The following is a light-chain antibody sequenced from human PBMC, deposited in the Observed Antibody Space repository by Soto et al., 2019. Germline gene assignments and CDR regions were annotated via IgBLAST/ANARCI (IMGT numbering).Light chain of an antibody. CDR3: ETWDSNTWV. V-gene: IGLV4-60*03. J-gene: IGLJ3*02. CDR2: LKGSGSY. CDR1: SGHSSYI. Sequence: QSVLTQSSSASASLGSSVKLTCTLSSGHSSYIIARHQQQPGKAPRYLMKLKGSGSYNKGSGVPDRFSGSSSGADRYLTISNLQSEDEADYYCETWDSNTWVFGGGTKLTVL.